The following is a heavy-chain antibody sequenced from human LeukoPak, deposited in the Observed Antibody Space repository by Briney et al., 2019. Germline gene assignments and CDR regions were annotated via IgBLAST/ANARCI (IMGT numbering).Heavy chain of an antibody. CDR2: ISSSSSYI. CDR3: ALRAFDI. J-gene: IGHJ3*02. Sequence: PGRSLRLSCAASGFTFSTYWMHCVRQAPGKRLEWVSSISSSSSYIYYADSVKGRFTISRDNAKNSLYLQMNSLRAEDTAVYYCALRAFDIWGKGTMVTVSS. CDR1: GFTFSTYW. V-gene: IGHV3-21*01.